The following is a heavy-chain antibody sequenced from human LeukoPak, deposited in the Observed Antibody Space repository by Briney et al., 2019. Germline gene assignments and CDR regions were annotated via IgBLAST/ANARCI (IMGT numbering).Heavy chain of an antibody. J-gene: IGHJ3*02. Sequence: SVKVSCKASGGTFSSYAISWVRQAPGQGLEWMGGIIPIFGTANYAQKFQGRVTTTTDESTSTAYMELSSLRSEDTAVYYCASPERTGTDGLDAFDIWGQGTMVTVSS. CDR1: GGTFSSYA. V-gene: IGHV1-69*05. CDR3: ASPERTGTDGLDAFDI. D-gene: IGHD1-1*01. CDR2: IIPIFGTA.